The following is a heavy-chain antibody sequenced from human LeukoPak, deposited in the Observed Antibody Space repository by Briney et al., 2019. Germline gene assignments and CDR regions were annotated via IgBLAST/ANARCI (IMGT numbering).Heavy chain of an antibody. CDR2: TNAGNGNT. Sequence: GASVKVSCKASGYTFTSYGISWVRQAPGQGLEWMGWTNAGNGNTKYSQKFQGRVTITRDTSASTTYMDLYSLRSEDTAVYYCARDLLGGAAAGIRWFDTWGQGTLVTVSS. V-gene: IGHV1-18*01. D-gene: IGHD6-13*01. CDR3: ARDLLGGAAAGIRWFDT. CDR1: GYTFTSYG. J-gene: IGHJ5*02.